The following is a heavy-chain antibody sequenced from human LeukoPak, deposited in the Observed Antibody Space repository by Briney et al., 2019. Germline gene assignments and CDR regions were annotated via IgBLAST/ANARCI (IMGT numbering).Heavy chain of an antibody. J-gene: IGHJ4*02. CDR1: GFTFSSYW. CDR3: ARETYRSSETTDY. Sequence: GGSLRLSCAASGFTFSSYWMSWVRQAPGKGLEWVANIKQDGSEKYYVDSVKGRFTISRDNAKNSLYLQMNSLRAEDTAVYYCARETYRSSETTDYWGQGTLVTVSS. CDR2: IKQDGSEK. V-gene: IGHV3-7*01. D-gene: IGHD1-1*01.